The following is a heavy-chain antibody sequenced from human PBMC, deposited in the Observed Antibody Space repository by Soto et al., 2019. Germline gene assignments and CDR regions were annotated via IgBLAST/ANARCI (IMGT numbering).Heavy chain of an antibody. D-gene: IGHD3-10*01. Sequence: QVQLQQWGAGLLKPSETLSLTCAVNGGSFSGYYWTWIRQPPGKGLEWIGEINHSGSTNYNPSLKSRVTQSVDTSKNLLSLKLSSVTAADTAVYYCARCPMIRGPLDYWGQGTMVTVSS. CDR1: GGSFSGYY. CDR3: ARCPMIRGPLDY. J-gene: IGHJ4*02. CDR2: INHSGST. V-gene: IGHV4-34*02.